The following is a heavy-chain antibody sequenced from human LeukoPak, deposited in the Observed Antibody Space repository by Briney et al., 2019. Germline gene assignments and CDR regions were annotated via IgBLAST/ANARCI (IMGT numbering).Heavy chain of an antibody. CDR2: ISGSGGST. Sequence: GGSLRLSCAASGFTFSSYAMSWVRQAPGKGLEWVSSISGSGGSTYYADSVKGRFTISRDNAKNSLYLQMNSLRAGDTAVYYCAELGITMIGGVWGKGTTVTISS. V-gene: IGHV3-23*01. J-gene: IGHJ6*04. D-gene: IGHD3-10*02. CDR1: GFTFSSYA. CDR3: AELGITMIGGV.